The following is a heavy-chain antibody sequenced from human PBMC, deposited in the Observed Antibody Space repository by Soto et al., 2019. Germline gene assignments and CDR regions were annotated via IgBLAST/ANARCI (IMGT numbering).Heavy chain of an antibody. V-gene: IGHV1-3*01. CDR3: AAPDNCISTSCQLP. CDR1: GYTFSSYA. Sequence: ASVKVSCKASGYTFSSYAMHWVRQAPGQRLEWMGWINAGNGNTKYSQKFQGRVTITRDMSTSTAYMELSSLRSEDTAVYYCAAPDNCISTSCQLPWGQGTLVTVSS. CDR2: INAGNGNT. J-gene: IGHJ5*02. D-gene: IGHD2-2*01.